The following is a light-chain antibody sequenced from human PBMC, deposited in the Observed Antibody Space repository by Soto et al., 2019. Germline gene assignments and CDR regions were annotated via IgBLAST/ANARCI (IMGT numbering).Light chain of an antibody. CDR3: GAWDDRLNGVV. J-gene: IGLJ2*01. V-gene: IGLV1-44*01. CDR2: SSN. Sequence: QAVVTQPPSASGTPGQRVTISCSGSSSNIGSNSVNWYQQLPGTAPKLLMYSSNQRPSGVPDRFSGSKSGTSASLAISGLQSEDEADYYCGAWDDRLNGVVFGGGTKVTVL. CDR1: SSNIGSNS.